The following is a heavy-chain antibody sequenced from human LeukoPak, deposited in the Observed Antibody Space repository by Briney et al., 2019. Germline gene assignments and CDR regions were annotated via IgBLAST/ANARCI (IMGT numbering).Heavy chain of an antibody. J-gene: IGHJ4*02. CDR3: ASGYSYGSVY. V-gene: IGHV4-34*01. CDR2: INHSGST. D-gene: IGHD5-18*01. Sequence: SETLSLTCAVYGGSFSGYYWSWIRHPPGKGLEWIGEINHSGSTNYNPSLKSRVTISVDTSKNQFSLKLSSVTAADTAVYYCASGYSYGSVYWGQGTLVTVSS. CDR1: GGSFSGYY.